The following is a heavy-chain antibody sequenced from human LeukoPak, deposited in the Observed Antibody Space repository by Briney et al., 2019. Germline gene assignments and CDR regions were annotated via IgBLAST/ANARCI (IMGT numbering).Heavy chain of an antibody. Sequence: PGGSLRLSCAASGFIVSSNYMNWVRQAPGKGREWVSVIYSGGSTYYADSVKGRFTISRDYSENKVYLQMNSLRADDTAVYYCARGSARFFGPDYWGQGTLVTVSS. CDR2: IYSGGST. D-gene: IGHD3-10*01. J-gene: IGHJ4*02. CDR3: ARGSARFFGPDY. V-gene: IGHV3-53*01. CDR1: GFIVSSNY.